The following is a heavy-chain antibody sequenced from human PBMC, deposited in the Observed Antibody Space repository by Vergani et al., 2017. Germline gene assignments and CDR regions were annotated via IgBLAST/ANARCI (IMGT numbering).Heavy chain of an antibody. CDR3: ANQARGSYYWVY. D-gene: IGHD1-26*01. V-gene: IGHV1-69*13. CDR2: IIPIFGTA. CDR1: GYTFTDYY. J-gene: IGHJ4*02. Sequence: VQLVQSGAEVKKPGATVKISCKVSGYTFTDYYMHWVQQAPGKGLEWMGGIIPIFGTANYAQKFQGRVTITADESTSTAYMELSSLRSEDTAVYYCANQARGSYYWVYWGQGTLVTVSS.